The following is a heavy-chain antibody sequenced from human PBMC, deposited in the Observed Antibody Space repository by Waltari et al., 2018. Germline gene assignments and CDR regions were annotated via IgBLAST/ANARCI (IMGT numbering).Heavy chain of an antibody. CDR3: AIAYCGGDCYSALDY. CDR2: IIPILGIA. Sequence: QVQLVQSGAEVKKPGSSVKVSCKASGGTFSSYAISWVRQAPGQGLEWMGGIIPILGIANYAQKFQGRVKITADKSTSTAYMELSSLRSEDTAVYYCAIAYCGGDCYSALDYWGQGTLVTVSS. D-gene: IGHD2-21*01. J-gene: IGHJ4*02. CDR1: GGTFSSYA. V-gene: IGHV1-69*10.